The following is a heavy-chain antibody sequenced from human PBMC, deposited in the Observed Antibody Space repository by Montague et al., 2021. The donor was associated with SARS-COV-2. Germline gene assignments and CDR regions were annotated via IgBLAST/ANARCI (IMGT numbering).Heavy chain of an antibody. Sequence: SETLSLTCTVSGGSISRYSWTWIRQPPGQGLEWIGYIYNSGSTNYNPSLTSRVTISVDTSKNQFSLKLSSVAAADTDVYYCARVGRGSSWYEVAFDIWGQGTMVTVSS. CDR2: IYNSGST. J-gene: IGHJ3*02. CDR3: ARVGRGSSWYEVAFDI. CDR1: GGSISRYS. D-gene: IGHD6-13*01. V-gene: IGHV4-59*01.